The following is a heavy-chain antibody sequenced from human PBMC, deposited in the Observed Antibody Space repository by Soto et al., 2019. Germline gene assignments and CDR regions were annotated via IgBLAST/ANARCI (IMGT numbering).Heavy chain of an antibody. V-gene: IGHV3-23*01. Sequence: GGSLRLSCAASGFTFSSYAMSWVRQAPGKGLEWVSAISGSGGSTYYADSVKGRFTISRDNSKNTLYLQMNSLRAEDTAVYYCAKVVTIFGVVTQFDYWGQGTLVTVSS. CDR3: AKVVTIFGVVTQFDY. CDR2: ISGSGGST. CDR1: GFTFSSYA. D-gene: IGHD3-3*01. J-gene: IGHJ4*02.